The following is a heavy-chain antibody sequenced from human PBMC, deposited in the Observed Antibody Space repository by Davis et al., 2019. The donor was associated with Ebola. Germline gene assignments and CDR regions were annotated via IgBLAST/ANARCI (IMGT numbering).Heavy chain of an antibody. CDR2: ISSSGSTI. Sequence: PGGSLRLSCAASGFTFSDYYMSWIRQAPGKGLEWVSYISSSGSTIYYADSVKGRFTISRDNAKNSLYLQMNSLRAEDTAVYYCARALREYSSSWYSVYYGMDVWGQGTTVTVSS. CDR1: GFTFSDYY. CDR3: ARALREYSSSWYSVYYGMDV. D-gene: IGHD6-13*01. V-gene: IGHV3-11*04. J-gene: IGHJ6*02.